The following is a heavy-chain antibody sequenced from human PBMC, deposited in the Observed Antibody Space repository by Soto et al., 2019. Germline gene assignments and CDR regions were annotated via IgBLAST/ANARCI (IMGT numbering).Heavy chain of an antibody. CDR3: ARGSYRAFDY. CDR2: IYSGGAT. CDR1: EFSVSSNY. V-gene: IGHV3-53*01. J-gene: IGHJ4*02. D-gene: IGHD4-4*01. Sequence: GSLRLSCAASEFSVSSNYLSWVRQAPGKGLEWVSGIYSGGATYYADSVKGRFTFSRDNSKNTLYLQMNSLRIEDTAVYYCARGSYRAFDYWGQGTLVTVSS.